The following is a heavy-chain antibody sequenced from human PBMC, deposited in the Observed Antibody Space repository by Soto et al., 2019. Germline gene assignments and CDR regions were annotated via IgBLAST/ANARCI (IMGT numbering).Heavy chain of an antibody. J-gene: IGHJ6*03. CDR3: ARGEGIYCSSTSCYFENSYYYYYMDV. CDR2: INAGNGNT. Sequence: ASVKVSCKASGYTFTSYAMHWVRQAPGQRLEWMGWINAGNGNTKYSQKFQGRVTITRDTSASTAYMELSSLRSEGTAVYYCARGEGIYCSSTSCYFENSYYYYYMDVWGKGTTVTVSS. CDR1: GYTFTSYA. V-gene: IGHV1-3*01. D-gene: IGHD2-2*01.